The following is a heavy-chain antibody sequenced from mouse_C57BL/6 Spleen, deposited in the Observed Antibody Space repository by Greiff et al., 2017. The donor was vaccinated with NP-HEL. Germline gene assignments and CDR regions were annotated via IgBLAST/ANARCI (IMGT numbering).Heavy chain of an antibody. Sequence: VQLQQSGAELVRPGTSVKVSCKASGYAFTNYLIEWVKQRPGQGLEWIGVINPGSGGTNYNEKFKGKATLTADNSSSTAYMQLSSLTSEDSAVYFWARRGYDDGGARDYWGQGTSVTVSS. CDR1: GYAFTNYL. D-gene: IGHD2-4*01. V-gene: IGHV1-54*01. J-gene: IGHJ4*01. CDR3: ARRGYDDGGARDY. CDR2: INPGSGGT.